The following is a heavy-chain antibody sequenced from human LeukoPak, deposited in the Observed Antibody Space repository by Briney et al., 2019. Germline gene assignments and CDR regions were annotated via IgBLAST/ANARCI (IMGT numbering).Heavy chain of an antibody. CDR1: GGTFSSYA. D-gene: IGHD1-26*01. Sequence: SVTVSCKASGGTFSSYAISWVRQAPGQGLEWMGGIIPIFGTANYAQKFQGRVTITTDESTSTAYMELSSLRSEDTAVYYCASGPLWEWELTTGLDVWGKGTTVTVSS. CDR2: IIPIFGTA. CDR3: ASGPLWEWELTTGLDV. V-gene: IGHV1-69*05. J-gene: IGHJ6*04.